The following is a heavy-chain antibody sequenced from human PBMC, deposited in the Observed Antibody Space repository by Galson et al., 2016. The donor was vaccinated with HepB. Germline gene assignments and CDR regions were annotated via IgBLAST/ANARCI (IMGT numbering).Heavy chain of an antibody. CDR2: ISGSGGHA. CDR3: ARARGFYDACNV. Sequence: SLRLSCAASGFIFSSYAMAWVRQAPGRGLEWVSTISGSGGHAFYADSVKGRVTVSKDNSGNILYLQINSLRADDTAIYYCARARGFYDACNVWGPGTTVTVSS. V-gene: IGHV3-23*01. CDR1: GFIFSSYA. D-gene: IGHD5-12*01. J-gene: IGHJ3*01.